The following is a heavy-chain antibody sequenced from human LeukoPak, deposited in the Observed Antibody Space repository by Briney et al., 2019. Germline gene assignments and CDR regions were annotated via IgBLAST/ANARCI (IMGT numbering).Heavy chain of an antibody. V-gene: IGHV3-74*01. D-gene: IGHD3-22*01. CDR1: GFTFSSYW. Sequence: VGSLRLSCVASGFTFSSYWMHWVRQPPGKGPVWVSRINTDGSTSSYADSVKGRFTISRDNARNSLYLQINSLRAEDTAVYYCARGGSVSGYYTTYWGQGTLVTVSS. J-gene: IGHJ4*02. CDR2: INTDGSTS. CDR3: ARGGSVSGYYTTY.